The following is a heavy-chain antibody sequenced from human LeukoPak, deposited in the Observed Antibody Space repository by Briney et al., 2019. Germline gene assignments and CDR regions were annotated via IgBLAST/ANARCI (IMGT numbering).Heavy chain of an antibody. CDR1: GFTVSSNY. V-gene: IGHV3-53*01. CDR3: ARVQNYDILTGYYTGDYTDV. J-gene: IGHJ6*03. CDR2: IYSGGST. D-gene: IGHD3-9*01. Sequence: GGSLRLSCAASGFTVSSNYMSWVRQAPGKGLEWVSVIYSGGSTYYADSVKGRFTISRDNSKNTLYLQMNSLRAEDTAVYYCARVQNYDILTGYYTGDYTDVWGKGTTVTISS.